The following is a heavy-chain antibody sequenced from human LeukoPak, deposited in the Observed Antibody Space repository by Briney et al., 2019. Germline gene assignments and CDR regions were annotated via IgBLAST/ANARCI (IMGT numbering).Heavy chain of an antibody. J-gene: IGHJ4*02. CDR2: ISYDGSNK. D-gene: IGHD6-13*01. V-gene: IGHV3-30-3*01. Sequence: GGSLRLSCAASGFTFSSYAMHWVRQAPGKGLEWVAVISYDGSNKYYADSVKGRFTISRDNSKNTLYLQMNSLRAEDTAVYYCARDPYSSSWLRFDYWGQGTLVTVSS. CDR3: ARDPYSSSWLRFDY. CDR1: GFTFSSYA.